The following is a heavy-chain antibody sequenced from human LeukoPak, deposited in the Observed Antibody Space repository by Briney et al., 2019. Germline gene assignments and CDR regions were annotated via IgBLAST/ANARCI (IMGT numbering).Heavy chain of an antibody. J-gene: IGHJ1*01. CDR2: ISRSSSYI. Sequence: GGSRTLSCIASGFTFSEYTMDWVRQAPGKGLEWIASISRSSSYIYYAYSVKGRITILSDNDNHLLYQQLTIPTADNTAIYYAARDGCFYYDGSPHVLYYWGQGSLVTVSS. D-gene: IGHD3-16*01. V-gene: IGHV3-21*06. CDR1: GFTFSEYT. CDR3: ARDGCFYYDGSPHVLYY.